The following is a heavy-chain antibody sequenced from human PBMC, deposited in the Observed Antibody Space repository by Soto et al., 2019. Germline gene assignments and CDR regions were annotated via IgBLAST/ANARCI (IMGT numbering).Heavy chain of an antibody. CDR3: AKDGGYYDSSGYYPYYYYGMDV. D-gene: IGHD3-22*01. J-gene: IGHJ6*02. Sequence: QVQLVESGGGVVQPGRSLRLSCAASGFTFSSYGMHWVRQAPGKGLEWVAVISYDGSNKYYADSVKGRFTISRDNSKNTLYLQMNSLRAEDTAVYYCAKDGGYYDSSGYYPYYYYGMDVWGQGTTVTVSS. CDR1: GFTFSSYG. V-gene: IGHV3-30*18. CDR2: ISYDGSNK.